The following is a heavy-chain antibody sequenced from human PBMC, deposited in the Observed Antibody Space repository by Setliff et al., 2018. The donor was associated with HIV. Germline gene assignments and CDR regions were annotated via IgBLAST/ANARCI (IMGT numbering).Heavy chain of an antibody. CDR3: ARAMRGVVVTNMYYYYGMDV. V-gene: IGHV3-7*05. J-gene: IGHJ6*02. Sequence: PGGSLRLSCAASGFTFSSYWMSWVRQAPGKGLEWVADIKQDGSKAYYMDSVKGRFTISRDNPKNSLYLQMTSLRAEDTAVYYCARAMRGVVVTNMYYYYGMDVWGQGTTVTVSS. CDR1: GFTFSSYW. D-gene: IGHD2-21*02. CDR2: IKQDGSKA.